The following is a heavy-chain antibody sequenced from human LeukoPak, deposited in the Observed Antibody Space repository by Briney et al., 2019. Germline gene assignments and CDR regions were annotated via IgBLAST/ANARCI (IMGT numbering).Heavy chain of an antibody. D-gene: IGHD1-26*01. CDR3: ARDPSGNGGGGEYYFDY. CDR2: IYHSGST. CDR1: GGSISSNYR. Sequence: PSGTLSLTCAVSGGSISSNYRWSWVRQPPRKGLEWIGEIYHSGSTNYNPSLKSRVTLSVDKSKNQFSLKLSSVTAADTALYYCARDPSGNGGGGEYYFDYWGQGTLVTVSS. V-gene: IGHV4-4*02. J-gene: IGHJ4*02.